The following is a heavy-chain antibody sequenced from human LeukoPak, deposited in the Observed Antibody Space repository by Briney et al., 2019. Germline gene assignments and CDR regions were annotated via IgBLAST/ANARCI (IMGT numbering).Heavy chain of an antibody. CDR3: ARQDSKVGAYTVPYYFDY. Sequence: SETLSLTCTVSGGSISGYYWSWIRQPAGKALEWIGRIYTSGSTQDNPSLKSRVTMSVDTSKNQVSLKVSSVTAADTAVYYCARQDSKVGAYTVPYYFDYWGQGTLVTVSS. CDR2: IYTSGST. D-gene: IGHD1-26*01. V-gene: IGHV4-4*07. CDR1: GGSISGYY. J-gene: IGHJ4*02.